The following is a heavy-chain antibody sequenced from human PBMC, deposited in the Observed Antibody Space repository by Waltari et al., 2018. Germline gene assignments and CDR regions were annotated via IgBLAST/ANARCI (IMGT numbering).Heavy chain of an antibody. CDR2: IIPILGIA. Sequence: QVQLVQSGAEVKKPGSSVKVSCKASGGTFSSYTISWVRQAPGQGLEWMGRIIPILGIANYAQKFQGRVTITADKSTSTAYMELSSLRSEDTAVYYCARVRRRLGVVPAAPHHDAFDIWGQGTMVTVSS. CDR1: GGTFSSYT. V-gene: IGHV1-69*02. CDR3: ARVRRRLGVVPAAPHHDAFDI. J-gene: IGHJ3*02. D-gene: IGHD2-2*01.